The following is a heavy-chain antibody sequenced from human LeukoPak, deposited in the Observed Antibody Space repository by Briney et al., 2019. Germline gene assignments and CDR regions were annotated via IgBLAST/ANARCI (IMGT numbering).Heavy chain of an antibody. CDR2: IYTSGST. D-gene: IGHD6-19*01. CDR1: GGSISSYY. V-gene: IGHV4-4*07. CDR3: ARDNTVESSGWYRDYYGMDV. Sequence: SETLSLTCTVSGGSISSYYWSWIRQPAGKGLEWIGRIYTSGSTNYNPSLKSRVTMSVDTSKNQFSLKLSSVTAADTAVYYCARDNTVESSGWYRDYYGMDVWGQGTTVTVSS. J-gene: IGHJ6*02.